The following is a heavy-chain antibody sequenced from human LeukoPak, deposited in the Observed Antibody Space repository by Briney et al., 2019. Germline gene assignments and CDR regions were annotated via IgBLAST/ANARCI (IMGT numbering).Heavy chain of an antibody. V-gene: IGHV3-30*18. CDR1: GFTFSSYG. J-gene: IGHJ4*02. D-gene: IGHD3-10*01. CDR3: AKDGLLEELWFGVSYYFDY. CDR2: ISYDGSNK. Sequence: GGSLRLSCAASGFTFSSYGMHWVRQAPGKGLEWVAVISYDGSNKYYADSVKGRFTISRDNSKNTLYLQMNSLRAEDTAVYYCAKDGLLEELWFGVSYYFDYWGQGTLVTVSS.